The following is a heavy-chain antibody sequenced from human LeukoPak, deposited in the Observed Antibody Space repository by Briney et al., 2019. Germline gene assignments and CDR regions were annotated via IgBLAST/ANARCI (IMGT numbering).Heavy chain of an antibody. D-gene: IGHD1-26*01. CDR2: SNGDGSST. J-gene: IGHJ4*02. V-gene: IGHV3-74*01. CDR1: GFTFSSYW. CDR3: ARYRTPLYSGSYYD. Sequence: PGGSLRLSCAASGFTFSSYWMHWVRQAPGKGLVWVSRSNGDGSSTSYADSVKGRFTISRDNAKNTLYLQMNSLRAEDTAVYYCARYRTPLYSGSYYDWGQGTLVTVSS.